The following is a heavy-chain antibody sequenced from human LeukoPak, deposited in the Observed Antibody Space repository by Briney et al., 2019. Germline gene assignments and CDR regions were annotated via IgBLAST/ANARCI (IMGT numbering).Heavy chain of an antibody. CDR2: ISSSGSTI. CDR1: GFTFSDYY. D-gene: IGHD3-10*01. J-gene: IGHJ5*02. V-gene: IGHV3-11*01. CDR3: ARDLGLYYYGSGPPGFDP. Sequence: GGSLRLSCAASGFTFSDYYMSWIRQAPGKGLEWVSYISSSGSTIYYADSVKGRFTISRDNAKNSLYLQMNSLRAEDTAVYYCARDLGLYYYGSGPPGFDPWGQETLVTVSS.